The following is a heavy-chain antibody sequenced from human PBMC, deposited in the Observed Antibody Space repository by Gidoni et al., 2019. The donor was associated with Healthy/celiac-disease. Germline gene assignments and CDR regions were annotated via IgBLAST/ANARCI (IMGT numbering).Heavy chain of an antibody. J-gene: IGHJ4*02. D-gene: IGHD3-22*01. V-gene: IGHV3-30*04. CDR2: ISYDGSNK. CDR1: GFTFSSYA. CDR3: AAPPGADYYDSSGIYFDY. Sequence: QVQLVESGGGVVQPGRSLRLSCAASGFTFSSYAMHWVRQAPGKGLEWVAVISYDGSNKYYADSVKGRFTISRDNSKNTLYLQMNSLRAEDTAVYYCAAPPGADYYDSSGIYFDYWGQGTLVTVSS.